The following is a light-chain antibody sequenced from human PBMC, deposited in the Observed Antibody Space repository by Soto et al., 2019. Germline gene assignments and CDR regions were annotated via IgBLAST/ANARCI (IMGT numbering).Light chain of an antibody. CDR2: YAS. CDR1: QSFSSY. Sequence: EIVLTQSPATLSLSPGERATLSCRASQSFSSYLAWYQQTPGQAPRLLIYYASNMATGLPARFSVSGSGTDFTLTSSSLEPEDFAFYYCQQRSNWPTLTFGQVTKVEIK. V-gene: IGKV3-11*01. J-gene: IGKJ1*01. CDR3: QQRSNWPTLT.